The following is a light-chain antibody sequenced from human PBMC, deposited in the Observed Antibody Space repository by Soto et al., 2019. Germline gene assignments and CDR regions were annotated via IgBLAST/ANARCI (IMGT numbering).Light chain of an antibody. CDR3: QQSYMDPIT. CDR2: DAS. Sequence: DIQMSQSPSSLSASVGNRVTIICRASQSTSTYLNWYQKKPGKAPNLLIYDASRLQSGVPSRFSGSGGGTDFTLSISSVQPEDFATYFCQQSYMDPITFGQGTRLEI. CDR1: QSTSTY. J-gene: IGKJ5*01. V-gene: IGKV1-39*01.